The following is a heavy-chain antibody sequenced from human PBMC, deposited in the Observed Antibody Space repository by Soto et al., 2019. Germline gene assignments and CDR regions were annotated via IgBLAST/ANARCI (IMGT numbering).Heavy chain of an antibody. CDR3: ARDRGVVANYYYGMDV. V-gene: IGHV4-31*03. CDR2: IYYSGST. CDR1: VGSISSGGYY. Sequence: PSESLSLTGTVSVGSISSGGYYWSWILQHPGKGLEWIGYIYYSGSTYYNPSLKSRVTISVDTSKNQFSLKLSSVTAADTAVYYCARDRGVVANYYYGMDVWGQGTTVTVSS. J-gene: IGHJ6*02. D-gene: IGHD2-2*01.